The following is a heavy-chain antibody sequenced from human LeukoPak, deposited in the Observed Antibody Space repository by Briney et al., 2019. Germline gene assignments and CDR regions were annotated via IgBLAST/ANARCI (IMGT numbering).Heavy chain of an antibody. CDR3: AREGNYYGSGSYHWFDP. D-gene: IGHD3-10*01. CDR2: VYYSGSA. V-gene: IGHV4-39*07. Sequence: SETLSLTCTVSGDSISSSSYYWGWIRQPPGKGLEWIGSVYYSGSASYNPSLKSRVTISVDTSKNQFSLELNFVTAADTAVYYCAREGNYYGSGSYHWFDPWGQGTLVTVSS. CDR1: GDSISSSSYY. J-gene: IGHJ5*02.